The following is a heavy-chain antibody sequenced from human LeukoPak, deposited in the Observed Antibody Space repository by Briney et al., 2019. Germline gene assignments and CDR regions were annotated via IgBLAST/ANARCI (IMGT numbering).Heavy chain of an antibody. CDR1: GFTLSDAW. D-gene: IGHD2-15*01. V-gene: IGHV3-15*01. CDR3: TTGGGAYCSGGSCFPETFDY. Sequence: PGGSLRLSCVVSGFTLSDAWMSWVRQAPGKGLECIGRMKRKSDGGTTDYAAPVKGRFTISRDDSQNTLYLQMNSLKTEDTAFYYCTTGGGAYCSGGSCFPETFDYWGQGTLVAVSS. CDR2: MKRKSDGGTT. J-gene: IGHJ4*02.